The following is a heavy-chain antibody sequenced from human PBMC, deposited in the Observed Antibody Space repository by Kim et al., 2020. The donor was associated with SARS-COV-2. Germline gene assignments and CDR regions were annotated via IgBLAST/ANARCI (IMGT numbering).Heavy chain of an antibody. J-gene: IGHJ2*01. CDR1: SYY. CDR2: IYYSGRT. CDR3: ARRGRDSSGYYFPSNWYFDL. V-gene: IGHV4-39*01. Sequence: SYYAGRISQPHGRGLEWMGSIYYSGRTYYNPSLKSRVTISVDTSKNQFSLKLSSVTAADTAVYYCARRGRDSSGYYFPSNWYFDLWGRGTLAT. D-gene: IGHD3-22*01.